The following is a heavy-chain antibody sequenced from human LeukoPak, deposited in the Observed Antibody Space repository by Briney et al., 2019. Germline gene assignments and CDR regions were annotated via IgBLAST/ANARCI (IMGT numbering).Heavy chain of an antibody. J-gene: IGHJ4*02. D-gene: IGHD6-13*01. Sequence: SETLSLTCAVSGFSISNGYYWGWIRQPPGKGLEWIGSIYHSGSTYYSPSLTSRVTISIDTSKNQFSLKLSSVTAADTAVYYCARLPYSRNWYYFDYWGQGALVTVSS. CDR3: ARLPYSRNWYYFDY. V-gene: IGHV4-38-2*01. CDR1: GFSISNGYY. CDR2: IYHSGST.